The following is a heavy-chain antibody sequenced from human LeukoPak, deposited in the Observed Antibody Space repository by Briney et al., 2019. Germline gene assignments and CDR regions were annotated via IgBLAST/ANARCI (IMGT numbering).Heavy chain of an antibody. CDR3: AKDYNRGLPDY. CDR2: ISHDGSKR. CDR1: GFIFSRYG. D-gene: IGHD2-21*01. J-gene: IGHJ4*02. Sequence: GGSLRLSCEASGFIFSRYGMHWVRQAPGKGLEWVALISHDGSKRYCADSVKGRFTISRDNSKNTLYLQMNSLRSEDTAVYFCAKDYNRGLPDYWGQGTLVIVSS. V-gene: IGHV3-30*18.